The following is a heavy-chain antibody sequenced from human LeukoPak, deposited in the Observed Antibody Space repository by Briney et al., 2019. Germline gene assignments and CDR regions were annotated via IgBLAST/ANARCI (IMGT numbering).Heavy chain of an antibody. J-gene: IGHJ4*02. D-gene: IGHD4-11*01. CDR2: IYPGDSDT. V-gene: IGHV5-51*01. Sequence: GESLKISCQGSGYIFNNYWIGWVRQMPGKGLEWMGIIYPGDSDTRYSPSFQGQVTISADKSISTAYLQWSSLKASDTAMYYCARGNPYSNYLDYWGQGTLVTVSS. CDR1: GYIFNNYW. CDR3: ARGNPYSNYLDY.